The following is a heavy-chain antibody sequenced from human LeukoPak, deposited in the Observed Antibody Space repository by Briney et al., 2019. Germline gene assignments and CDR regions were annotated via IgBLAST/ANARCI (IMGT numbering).Heavy chain of an antibody. CDR1: GYSFSNYW. V-gene: IGHV5-51*01. Sequence: GESLKISCKGSGYSFSNYWIGWVRQMPGKGLEWMGIIYPGEYDIRYSPSFQGQVTISADKSISTAYLQWSSLKASDTAMYYCARSYGYCSGGSCYSYAFDIWGQGTMVTVSS. CDR3: ARSYGYCSGGSCYSYAFDI. J-gene: IGHJ3*02. D-gene: IGHD2-15*01. CDR2: IYPGEYDI.